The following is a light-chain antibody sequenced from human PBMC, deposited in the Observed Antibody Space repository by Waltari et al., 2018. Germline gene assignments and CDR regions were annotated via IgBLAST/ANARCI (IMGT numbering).Light chain of an antibody. CDR3: QQSYSSPRT. CDR2: AAS. CDR1: QSISSY. J-gene: IGKJ2*01. V-gene: IGKV1-39*01. Sequence: DIQMTQSPSSLSASVRDRVTITCRASQSISSYLTWYQQKPGKAPKLLIYAASILQSGVPLRFSGSGSGTDFTLTISSLQPEDFATYYCQQSYSSPRTFGQGTKLEIK.